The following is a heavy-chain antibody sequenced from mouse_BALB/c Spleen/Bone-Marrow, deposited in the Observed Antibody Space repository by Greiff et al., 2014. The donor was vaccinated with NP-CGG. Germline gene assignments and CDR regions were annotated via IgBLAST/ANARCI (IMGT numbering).Heavy chain of an antibody. J-gene: IGHJ2*01. CDR1: GYRFNSYW. CDR2: ILPGSGST. V-gene: IGHV1-9*01. CDR3: ARLGIRSFDY. Sequence: VKLMESGADLMKPGASVKISCKATGYRFNSYWIEWVKQRPGHGLEWIGEILPGSGSTNFNEKFKGKATFTAYTSSITAYMQISSLTSEDSAVYYCARLGIRSFDYWGQGTTLTVSS. D-gene: IGHD3-1*01.